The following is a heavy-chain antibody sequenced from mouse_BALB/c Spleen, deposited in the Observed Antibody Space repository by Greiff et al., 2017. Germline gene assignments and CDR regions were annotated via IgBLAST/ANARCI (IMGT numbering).Heavy chain of an antibody. CDR1: GFTFSDYY. V-gene: IGHV5-4*02. CDR2: ISDGGSYT. J-gene: IGHJ2*01. Sequence: DVKLVESGGGLVKPGGSLKLSCAASGFTFSDYYMYWVRQTPEKRLEWVATISDGGSYTYYPDSVKGRFTISRDNAKNNLYLQMSSLKSEDTAMYYCARDRGIGGYDEEDYWGQGTTLTVSS. CDR3: ARDRGIGGYDEEDY. D-gene: IGHD2-2*01.